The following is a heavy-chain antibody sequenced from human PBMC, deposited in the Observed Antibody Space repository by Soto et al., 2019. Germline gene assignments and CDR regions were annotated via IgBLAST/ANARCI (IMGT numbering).Heavy chain of an antibody. CDR1: GGSLSGYY. CDR3: TRLGGYYQALDS. V-gene: IGHV4-59*08. J-gene: IGHJ4*02. Sequence: SETLSLTCSVSGGSLSGYYWTWTRQPPGKGLEWIGYFYYAGTTTYNPSLKNRVTISLDTPKNQFSLKMDSVTAADTAVYYCTRLGGYYQALDSWGQGILVTVSS. CDR2: FYYAGTT. D-gene: IGHD3-22*01.